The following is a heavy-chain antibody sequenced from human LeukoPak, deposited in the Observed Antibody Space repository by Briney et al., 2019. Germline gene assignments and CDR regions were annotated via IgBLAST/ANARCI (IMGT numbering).Heavy chain of an antibody. D-gene: IGHD6-19*01. Sequence: KASGTLSLTCAVSGGSISSSNWWSWVRQPPGKGLEWIGEIYHSGSTSYNPSLKSRVTISVDKSKNQFSLKLSSVTAADTAVYYCAIKNSSGWRSLDYWGQGTLVTVSS. CDR3: AIKNSSGWRSLDY. CDR1: GGSISSSNW. CDR2: IYHSGST. J-gene: IGHJ4*02. V-gene: IGHV4-4*02.